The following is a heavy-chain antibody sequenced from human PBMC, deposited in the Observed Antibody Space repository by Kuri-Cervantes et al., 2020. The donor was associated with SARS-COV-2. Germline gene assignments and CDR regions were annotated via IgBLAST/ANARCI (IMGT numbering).Heavy chain of an antibody. J-gene: IGHJ6*02. CDR3: ARVHCISVSCFSAYPLDV. D-gene: IGHD2-2*01. CDR1: GGTFINSS. CDR2: INLMFDSA. Sequence: SVKVSCKASGGTFINSSITWVRQAPGQGLEWMGRINLMFDSANYAQKVQGRVTITADKSTRTTYMELSSLTSEDTAVYYCARVHCISVSCFSAYPLDVWGQGTTVTVSS. V-gene: IGHV1-69*08.